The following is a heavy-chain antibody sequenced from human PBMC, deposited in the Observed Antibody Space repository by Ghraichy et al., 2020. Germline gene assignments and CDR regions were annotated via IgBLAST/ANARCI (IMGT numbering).Heavy chain of an antibody. V-gene: IGHV3-30*04. CDR2: ISYDGSNN. CDR3: SRGFGYCSTINCYGNWFDP. D-gene: IGHD2-2*03. CDR1: GFTFSNYA. Sequence: GGSLRLSCAASGFTFSNYAMHWVRQAPGKGLEWVAVISYDGSNNYYADSVKGRFTISRDTYKNTLYLQMNSLRTEDTAVYYCSRGFGYCSTINCYGNWFDPWGQGTLVTVSS. J-gene: IGHJ5*02.